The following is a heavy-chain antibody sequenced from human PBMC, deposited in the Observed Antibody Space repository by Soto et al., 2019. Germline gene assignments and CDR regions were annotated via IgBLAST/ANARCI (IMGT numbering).Heavy chain of an antibody. V-gene: IGHV1-18*01. Sequence: ASLKVSCKASGYTFTSYGISWVRQAPGEGLEWMGWISAYNGNTNYAQKLQGRVTMTTDTSTSTAYMELRSLRSDDTAVYYCAREPQLVRSGQYYYYGMDVWGQGTTVTVSS. J-gene: IGHJ6*02. CDR3: AREPQLVRSGQYYYYGMDV. D-gene: IGHD6-13*01. CDR1: GYTFTSYG. CDR2: ISAYNGNT.